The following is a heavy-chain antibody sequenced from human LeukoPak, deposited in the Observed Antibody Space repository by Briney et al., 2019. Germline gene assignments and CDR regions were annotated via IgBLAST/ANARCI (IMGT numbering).Heavy chain of an antibody. J-gene: IGHJ3*02. CDR2: IYPGDSDT. Sequence: GESLKISCKGSGYSFTNYWIGWVRRMPGKGLEWMGIIYPGDSDTRYSPSFKGQVTISADKSISTAYLQWSSLKASDSAMYYCAKTSMAARFDAFDIWGQGTMVTVSS. CDR3: AKTSMAARFDAFDI. D-gene: IGHD6-6*01. V-gene: IGHV5-51*01. CDR1: GYSFTNYW.